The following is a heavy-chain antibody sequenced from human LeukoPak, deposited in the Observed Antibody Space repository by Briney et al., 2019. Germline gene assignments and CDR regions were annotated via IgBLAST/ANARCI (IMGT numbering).Heavy chain of an antibody. CDR2: ISYDGSNK. V-gene: IGHV3-30-3*01. J-gene: IGHJ4*02. CDR3: ARDRGYGDYGGGYFDY. CDR1: GFTFSSYA. D-gene: IGHD4-17*01. Sequence: GGSLRLSCAASGFTFSSYAMHWVRQAPGKGLEWVAVISYDGSNKYYADSAKGRFTISRDNSKNTLCLQMNSLRAGDTAVYYCARDRGYGDYGGGYFDYRGQGTLVTVSS.